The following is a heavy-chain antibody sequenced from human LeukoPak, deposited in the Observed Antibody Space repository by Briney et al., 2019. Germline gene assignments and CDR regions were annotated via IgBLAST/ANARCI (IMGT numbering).Heavy chain of an antibody. CDR2: IYYSGST. J-gene: IGHJ4*02. CDR3: ARVVGAVYAYFDY. Sequence: KPSETLSLTCTVSGGSISSYYWSWIRQPPGKGLEWIGYIYYSGSTNYNPSLKSRVTISVDTSKNQFSLKLSSVTAADTAVYYCARVVGAVYAYFDYWGQGTLVTVSS. V-gene: IGHV4-59*01. D-gene: IGHD1-26*01. CDR1: GGSISSYY.